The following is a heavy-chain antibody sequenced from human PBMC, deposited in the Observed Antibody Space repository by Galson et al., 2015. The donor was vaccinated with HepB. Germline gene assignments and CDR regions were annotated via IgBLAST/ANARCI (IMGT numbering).Heavy chain of an antibody. CDR3: ASREWMRTFNI. CDR2: LHYTGST. CDR1: GGSISSSSSY. Sequence: TLSLTCTVSGGSISSSSSYWGWIRRPPGKGLEWIGNLHYTGSTNYNPSLKSRVTISVDTSKNKFSLRLSSVTAADTAVYYCASREWMRTFNIWGRGTMVTVSS. D-gene: IGHD2-2*03. V-gene: IGHV4-39*01. J-gene: IGHJ3*02.